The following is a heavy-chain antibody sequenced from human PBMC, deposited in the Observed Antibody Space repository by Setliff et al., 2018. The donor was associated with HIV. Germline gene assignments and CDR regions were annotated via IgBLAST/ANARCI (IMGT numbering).Heavy chain of an antibody. CDR1: GYTFTGYY. Sequence: ASVKVSCKASGYTFTGYYMHWVRQAPGQGLEWMGWLNPNSGDTKYAQKFQGRVTMTRDTSISTAYMELSRLRSDDTAVYYCARDYRTTDILSSGYMDVWGKGTTVTVSS. V-gene: IGHV1-2*02. CDR2: LNPNSGDT. D-gene: IGHD3-9*01. J-gene: IGHJ6*03. CDR3: ARDYRTTDILSSGYMDV.